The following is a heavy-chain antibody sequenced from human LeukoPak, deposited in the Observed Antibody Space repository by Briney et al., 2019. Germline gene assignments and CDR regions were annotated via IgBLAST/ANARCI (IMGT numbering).Heavy chain of an antibody. D-gene: IGHD2-15*01. CDR1: GYTLTELS. CDR3: ATAPLKYCSGGSCADYFDY. V-gene: IGHV1-24*01. Sequence: ASVTVSCKVSGYTLTELSMNWVRQAPGKGREWMGGFDPEDGETIYAQKFQGGVTKTEDTSTDTAYMELSSLRSEDTAVYYCATAPLKYCSGGSCADYFDYWGQGTLVTVSS. J-gene: IGHJ4*02. CDR2: FDPEDGET.